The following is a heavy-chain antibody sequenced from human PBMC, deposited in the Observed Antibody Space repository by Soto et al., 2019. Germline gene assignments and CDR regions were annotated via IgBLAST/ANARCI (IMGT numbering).Heavy chain of an antibody. V-gene: IGHV4-34*01. CDR2: INHSGST. Sequence: QVQLQQWGAGLLKPSETLSLTCAVYGGSFSGYYWSWIRQPPGKGLEWIGEINHSGSTNYNPSLKRRFTISVDTSKNQFSLKLSSVTAADTAVYYCAMHYGDYVDYWGQGTLVTVSS. D-gene: IGHD4-17*01. J-gene: IGHJ4*02. CDR1: GGSFSGYY. CDR3: AMHYGDYVDY.